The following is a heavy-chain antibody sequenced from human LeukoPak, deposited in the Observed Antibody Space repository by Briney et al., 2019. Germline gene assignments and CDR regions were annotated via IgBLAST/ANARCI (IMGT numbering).Heavy chain of an antibody. V-gene: IGHV1-3*01. J-gene: IGHJ6*02. D-gene: IGHD1-26*01. CDR2: INAGNDNT. CDR1: GHTLLDLS. Sequence: ASVKVSCKVSGHTLLDLSIHWVRQAPGQRLEWMGRINAGNDNTKYSQKFQGRVTITRDTSASTAYMELSSLRPEDTAVYYCARPSPSGNYYYYGMDVWGQGTTVTVSS. CDR3: ARPSPSGNYYYYGMDV.